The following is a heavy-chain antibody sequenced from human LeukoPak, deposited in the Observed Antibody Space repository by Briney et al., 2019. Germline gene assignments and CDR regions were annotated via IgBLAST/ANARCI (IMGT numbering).Heavy chain of an antibody. CDR3: ARDRGGQQLVPGAEYFQH. CDR2: IYHSGST. CDR1: GGSISSYY. V-gene: IGHV4-59*12. Sequence: SETLSLTCTVSGGSISSYYWSWIRQPPGKGLEWIGYIYHSGSTYYNPSLKSRVTISVDRSKNQFSLKLSSVTAADTAVYYCARDRGGQQLVPGAEYFQHWGQGTLVTVSS. D-gene: IGHD6-13*01. J-gene: IGHJ1*01.